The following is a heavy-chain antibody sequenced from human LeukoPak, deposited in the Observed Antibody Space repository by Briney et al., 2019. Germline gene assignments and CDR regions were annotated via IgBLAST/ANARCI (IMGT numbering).Heavy chain of an antibody. CDR3: ARGFCSGGTCGFDY. CDR1: GGSISSYY. Sequence: SETLSLTCTVSGGSISSYYWSWIRQPPGKGLEWIGNIYYSGSTNYNPSLKSRVTISVDTSKNQFSLKLSSVTAADTAVYYCARGFCSGGTCGFDYWGQGTQVTVSS. CDR2: IYYSGST. D-gene: IGHD2-15*01. J-gene: IGHJ4*02. V-gene: IGHV4-59*08.